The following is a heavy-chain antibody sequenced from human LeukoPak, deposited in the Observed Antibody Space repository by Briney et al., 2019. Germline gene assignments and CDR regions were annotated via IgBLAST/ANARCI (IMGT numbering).Heavy chain of an antibody. CDR2: ISSSSSYI. V-gene: IGHV3-21*01. CDR3: ARGSGYYYDNSGVDY. CDR1: GLTFIGYS. J-gene: IGHJ4*02. D-gene: IGHD3-22*01. Sequence: PGGPLSPSCATSGLTFIGYSMKGVRQAPGKGLEWVSSISSSSSYIYYADSVKGRFTISRDNAKNSLYLQMNSLRAEDTAVYYCARGSGYYYDNSGVDYWGQGTLVTVSS.